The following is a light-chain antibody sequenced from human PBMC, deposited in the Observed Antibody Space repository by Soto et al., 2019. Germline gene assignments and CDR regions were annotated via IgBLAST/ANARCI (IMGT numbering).Light chain of an antibody. CDR2: EVS. Sequence: LTQPASVSGSPGQSITISCTGTSSDVGGYNYVSWYQQHPGKAPKLMIYEVSNRPSGVSNRFSGSKSGNTASLTISGLQAEDEADYYCSSYTSSSTLPYVFGTGTQLTVL. CDR1: SSDVGGYNY. CDR3: SSYTSSSTLPYV. J-gene: IGLJ1*01. V-gene: IGLV2-14*01.